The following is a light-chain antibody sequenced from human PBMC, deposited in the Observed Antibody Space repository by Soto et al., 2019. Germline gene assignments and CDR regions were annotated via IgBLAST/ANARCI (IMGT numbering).Light chain of an antibody. J-gene: IGKJ1*01. CDR2: DAS. CDR1: RSISNW. CDR3: QQSYGTPWT. V-gene: IGKV1-5*01. Sequence: DIQMTQSPSTLSASVGDRVTITCRASRSISNWLAWYQQRPGIAPKLLIFDASILQSGVPSRFSGSGSGTDFTLTISSLQPEDFATYYCQQSYGTPWTFGRGTKVDIK.